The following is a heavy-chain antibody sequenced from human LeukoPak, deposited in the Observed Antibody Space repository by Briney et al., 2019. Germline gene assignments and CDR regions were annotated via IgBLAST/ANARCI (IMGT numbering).Heavy chain of an antibody. Sequence: SAKVSCKASGGTFISYAISWVRQAPGQGGEGMGGIIPIFGTANYAQKFQGRVTITTDESTSTAYMELSSLRSEDTAVYYCARAGGYCSGGSCYSSYYYYMDVWGKGTTVTVSS. CDR1: GGTFISYA. CDR2: IIPIFGTA. D-gene: IGHD2-15*01. V-gene: IGHV1-69*05. J-gene: IGHJ6*03. CDR3: ARAGGYCSGGSCYSSYYYYMDV.